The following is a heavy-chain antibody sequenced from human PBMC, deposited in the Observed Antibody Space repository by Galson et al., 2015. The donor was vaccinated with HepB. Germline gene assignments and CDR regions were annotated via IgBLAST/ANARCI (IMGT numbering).Heavy chain of an antibody. Sequence: ETLFLTCSVSGDSISCYFWSGIRQPAGKGLEWIWRIYPTGSTNYNPSLKSRVTMSFDTTSNQFSLSLNSVAAADTAVYYCARGGLEKWDLFDHWGRGSLVTVSS. CDR2: IYPTGST. CDR3: ARGGLEKWDLFDH. D-gene: IGHD1-26*01. V-gene: IGHV4-4*07. J-gene: IGHJ4*01. CDR1: GDSISCYF.